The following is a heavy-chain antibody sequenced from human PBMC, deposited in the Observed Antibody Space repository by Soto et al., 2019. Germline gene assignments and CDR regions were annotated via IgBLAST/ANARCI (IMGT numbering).Heavy chain of an antibody. D-gene: IGHD6-6*01. Sequence: QVQLVQSGAEVKKPGSSVKVSCKASGGTFSSYAISWVRQAPGQGLEWMGGIIPIFGTANYAQKFQGRVTIIEDEYTRTAYMELSSLSSKDTTVDYCARDPPQSIAAPYYGMDVWGQGTTVAVAS. CDR3: ARDPPQSIAAPYYGMDV. CDR2: IIPIFGTA. V-gene: IGHV1-69*01. CDR1: GGTFSSYA. J-gene: IGHJ6*02.